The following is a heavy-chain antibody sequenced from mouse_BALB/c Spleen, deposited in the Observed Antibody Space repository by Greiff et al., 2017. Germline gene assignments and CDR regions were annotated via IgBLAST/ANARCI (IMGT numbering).Heavy chain of an antibody. Sequence: VKLMESGPSLVQPSQSLSITCTVSGFSLTSYGVHWVRQSPGKGLEWLGVIWRGGSTDYNAAFMSRLSITKDNSKSQVFFKMNSLQADDTAIYYCAKNKIYYGYDSYWYFDVWGAGTTVTVSS. V-gene: IGHV2-5-1*01. J-gene: IGHJ1*01. CDR3: AKNKIYYGYDSYWYFDV. CDR1: GFSLTSYG. CDR2: IWRGGST. D-gene: IGHD2-2*01.